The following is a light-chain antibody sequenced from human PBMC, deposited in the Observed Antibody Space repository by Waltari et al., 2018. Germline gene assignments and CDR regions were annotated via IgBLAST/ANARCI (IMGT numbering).Light chain of an antibody. Sequence: EIVSTQSPGTASLSPGERVTLSCRASQSVGRSSLAWYQQKPGQAPRLVIYRASRRATGIPDRFSGSGSGTDFSLTISRLEPEDFAVYYCQQHGTLPATFGQGTKVEIK. J-gene: IGKJ1*01. CDR1: QSVGRSS. V-gene: IGKV3-20*01. CDR2: RAS. CDR3: QQHGTLPAT.